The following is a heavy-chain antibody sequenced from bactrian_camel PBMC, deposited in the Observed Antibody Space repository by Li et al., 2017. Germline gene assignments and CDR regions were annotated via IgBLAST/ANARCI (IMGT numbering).Heavy chain of an antibody. CDR1: GHTYSTNL. CDR3: AADVNLGMSDGYCYGVEN. D-gene: IGHD2*01. J-gene: IGHJ4*01. CDR2: IEGDGST. V-gene: IGHV3S53*01. Sequence: QLVESGGGSVQAGGSLRLSCAASGHTYSTNLMGWFRQVPGKERAGVAAIEGDGSTTYSPSVNGRFTITRVSHKNILYLQMDSLKPEDTGMYQCAADVNLGMSDGYCYGVENWGQGTQVTVS.